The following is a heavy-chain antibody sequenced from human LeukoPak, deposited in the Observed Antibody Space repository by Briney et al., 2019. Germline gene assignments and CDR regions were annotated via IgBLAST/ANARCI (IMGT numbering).Heavy chain of an antibody. J-gene: IGHJ4*02. D-gene: IGHD3-22*01. CDR2: ISGSGGST. V-gene: IGHV3-23*01. CDR1: GFTFSSHA. CDR3: AKEVVVVITTPTEAGFDY. Sequence: GGSLRLSCAASGFTFSSHAMSWVRQAPGKGLEWVSAISGSGGSTYYADSVKGRFTISRDNSKNTLYLQMNSLRAEDTAVYYCAKEVVVVITTPTEAGFDYWGQGTLVTVSS.